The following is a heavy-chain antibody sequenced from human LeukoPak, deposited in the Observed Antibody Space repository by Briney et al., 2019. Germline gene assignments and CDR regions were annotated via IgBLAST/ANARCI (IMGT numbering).Heavy chain of an antibody. V-gene: IGHV3-48*03. CDR2: ISSSGSTK. D-gene: IGHD6-13*01. CDR3: VRGAYSSSWLNFDY. CDR1: GFTFSSYE. Sequence: GGSLRLSCAASGFTFSSYEMNWVRQAPGKGLEWVSYISSSGSTKYYADSVKGRFTVSRDNSKNTLYLQMNSLRAEDTAVYYCVRGAYSSSWLNFDYWGQGTLVTVSS. J-gene: IGHJ4*02.